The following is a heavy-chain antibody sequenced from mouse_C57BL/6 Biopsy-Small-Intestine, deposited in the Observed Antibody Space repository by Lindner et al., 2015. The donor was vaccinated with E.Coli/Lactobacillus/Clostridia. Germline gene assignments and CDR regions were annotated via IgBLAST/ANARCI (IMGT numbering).Heavy chain of an antibody. V-gene: IGHV14-2*02. CDR1: GGTLDTYA. Sequence: SVKVSCKASGGTLDTYAYSWVRQAPGQGLEWMGRILPALDVVTYGQSSQGRVTFTADESLNTVYLELSSLRSDDTAIYYCARAQAGEKSPFDIWGQGTKVTVSS. CDR3: ARAQAGEKSPFDI. CDR2: ILPALDVVT. J-gene: IGHJ1*01. D-gene: IGHD1-3*01.